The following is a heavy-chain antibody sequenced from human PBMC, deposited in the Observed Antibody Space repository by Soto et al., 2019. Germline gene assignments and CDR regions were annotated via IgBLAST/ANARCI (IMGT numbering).Heavy chain of an antibody. CDR2: ISYDGSNK. D-gene: IGHD3-10*01. J-gene: IGHJ4*02. V-gene: IGHV3-30-3*01. Sequence: QVQLVESGGGVVQPGRSLRLSCAASGFTFSSYAMHWVRQAPGKGLEWVAVISYDGSNKYYADSVKGRFTISRDNSKNTLYLQMNSLGAEDTAVYYCARDPPRGRGWGQGTLVTVSS. CDR3: ARDPPRGRG. CDR1: GFTFSSYA.